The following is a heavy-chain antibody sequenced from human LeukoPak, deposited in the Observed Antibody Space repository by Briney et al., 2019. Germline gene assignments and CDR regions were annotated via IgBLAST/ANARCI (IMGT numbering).Heavy chain of an antibody. CDR1: GYTFTGYY. J-gene: IGHJ5*02. CDR2: MNPNSGGT. D-gene: IGHD2-2*01. CDR3: PRQQPQGVPAPIDSTWFDP. Sequence: GASVKVSCKASGYTFTGYYMHWVRQAPGQGLEWMGWMNPNSGGTNYAQKFQGRVTMTRDTSISTAYMELSRLRSDDTAVYYCPRQQPQGVPAPIDSTWFDPWGQGTLVTVSS. V-gene: IGHV1-2*02.